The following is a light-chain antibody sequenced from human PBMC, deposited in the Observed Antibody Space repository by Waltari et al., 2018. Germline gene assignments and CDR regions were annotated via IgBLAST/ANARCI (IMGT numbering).Light chain of an antibody. V-gene: IGKV3-20*01. Sequence: EIVLTQSPGSLSSSPGERVTLSCSASQSVSRALAWYQPKPGQAPRLLIFGASNRATGIPDSFSGSGSETDFSLTISRLEPEDFAVYYCQHYVRLPATFGRGTKVEIK. CDR2: GAS. CDR1: QSVSRA. CDR3: QHYVRLPAT. J-gene: IGKJ1*01.